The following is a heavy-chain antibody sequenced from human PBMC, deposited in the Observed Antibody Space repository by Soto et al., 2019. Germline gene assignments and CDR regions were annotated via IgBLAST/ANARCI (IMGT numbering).Heavy chain of an antibody. J-gene: IGHJ4*02. V-gene: IGHV1-69*06. CDR2: IIPIFGTA. Sequence: QVQLVQSGAEVKKPGSSVKVSCKASGGTFSSYAISWVRQAPGQGLEWMGGIIPIFGTANYAQKFQGRVTIPADISTSTAYRELSSLSSGDTAVYYCAREGGVGATTGWDWGQGTLVTVSS. CDR1: GGTFSSYA. D-gene: IGHD1-26*01. CDR3: AREGGVGATTGWD.